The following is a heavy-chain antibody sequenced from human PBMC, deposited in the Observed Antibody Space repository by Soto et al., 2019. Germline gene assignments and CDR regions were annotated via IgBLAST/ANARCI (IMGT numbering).Heavy chain of an antibody. Sequence: QVQLQESGPGLVKPSETLSLTCNVSGGSMNKYYWSWIRQAPGKGLEWIGFIYSSGSAKYNPSLNNRVTIAIDTSRNQFSLRLSSVTAADTAIYYCARTTVMDYWGQGTLVTVSS. CDR3: ARTTVMDY. V-gene: IGHV4-59*01. CDR1: GGSMNKYY. D-gene: IGHD4-17*01. CDR2: IYSSGSA. J-gene: IGHJ4*02.